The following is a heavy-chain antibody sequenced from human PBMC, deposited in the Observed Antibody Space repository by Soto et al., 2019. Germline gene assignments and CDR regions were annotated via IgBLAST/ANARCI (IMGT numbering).Heavy chain of an antibody. D-gene: IGHD4-17*01. V-gene: IGHV3-23*01. J-gene: IGHJ4*02. Sequence: EVQLLESGGGLVQPGGSLRLSCAASGFTFSSYAMSWVRQAPGKGLEWVSAISGSGGSTYYADSVKGRLTISRHNSKNPLYLQMYSLRAEDTAVYYCAKGPHGDYEAFLDYWGQGTLVPVSS. CDR3: AKGPHGDYEAFLDY. CDR1: GFTFSSYA. CDR2: ISGSGGST.